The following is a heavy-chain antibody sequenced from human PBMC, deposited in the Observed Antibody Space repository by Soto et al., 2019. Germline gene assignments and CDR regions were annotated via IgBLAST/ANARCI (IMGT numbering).Heavy chain of an antibody. V-gene: IGHV1-18*01. CDR3: ARGGGGSYYESTPFYYSYFDY. CDR2: ISVDNGRT. Sequence: ASVKVSCKASGYTFRNHGITWVRQAPGQGLEWIGWISVDNGRTKYSENFQGRVTMTADTATTTVYMELRSLTSDDTAVFYCARGGGGSYYESTPFYYSYFDYWGQGTPVTVSS. CDR1: GYTFRNHG. J-gene: IGHJ4*02. D-gene: IGHD3-22*01.